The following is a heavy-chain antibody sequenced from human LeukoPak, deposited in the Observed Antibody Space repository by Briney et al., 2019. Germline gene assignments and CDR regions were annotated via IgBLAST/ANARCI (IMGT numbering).Heavy chain of an antibody. J-gene: IGHJ6*02. Sequence: GGSLRLSCAASGFTFSNYAMSWVRQAPGKGLEWVSAISGSYSTYYADSVKGRFTISRDNSKNTLYLQMNSLRAEDTAVYYCARDRVARFGPPDYGMDVWGQGTTVTVSS. D-gene: IGHD3-10*01. CDR3: ARDRVARFGPPDYGMDV. CDR2: ISGSYST. V-gene: IGHV3-23*01. CDR1: GFTFSNYA.